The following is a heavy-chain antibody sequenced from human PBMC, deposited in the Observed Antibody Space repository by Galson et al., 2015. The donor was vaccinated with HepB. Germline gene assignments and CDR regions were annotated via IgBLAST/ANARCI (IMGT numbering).Heavy chain of an antibody. CDR3: AKANPELSLAFDI. J-gene: IGHJ3*02. V-gene: IGHV3-30*18. CDR2: ISYDGSNK. Sequence: SLRLSCAASGFTFSSYGMHWVRQAPGKGLEWVAVISYDGSNKYYADSVKGRFTISRDNSKNTLYLQMNSLRAEDTAVYYCAKANPELSLAFDIWGQGTMATVSS. D-gene: IGHD3-16*02. CDR1: GFTFSSYG.